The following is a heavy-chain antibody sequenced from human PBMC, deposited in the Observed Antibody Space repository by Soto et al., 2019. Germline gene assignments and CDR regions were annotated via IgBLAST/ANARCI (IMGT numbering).Heavy chain of an antibody. V-gene: IGHV5-51*01. J-gene: IGHJ4*02. CDR1: GYIFIDYW. Sequence: HGESLKISCKASGYIFIDYWIGWVRQMPGRGLEWVGIMYPGDSDTRYNPSLQGHVTLSADVTVSTAFLQWRSLKTSDTGIYFCARLPRDCNKTSCYYADHWGQGTQVTVSS. CDR2: MYPGDSDT. CDR3: ARLPRDCNKTSCYYADH. D-gene: IGHD2-2*01.